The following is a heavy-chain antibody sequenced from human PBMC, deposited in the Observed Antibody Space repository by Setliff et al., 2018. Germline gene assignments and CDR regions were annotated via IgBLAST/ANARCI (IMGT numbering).Heavy chain of an antibody. D-gene: IGHD6-19*01. CDR2: IYYSGSTS. J-gene: IGHJ4*02. V-gene: IGHV4-59*12. Sequence: SETLSLTCAASGGSFSFFYWTWIRQPPGKGLEWIGYIYYSGSTSYYNPSLKSRVTISVDTSKNQFSLKLSSVTAADTAVYYCARGRAGHSGHWGQGTLVTVSS. CDR1: GGSFSFFY. CDR3: ARGRAGHSGH.